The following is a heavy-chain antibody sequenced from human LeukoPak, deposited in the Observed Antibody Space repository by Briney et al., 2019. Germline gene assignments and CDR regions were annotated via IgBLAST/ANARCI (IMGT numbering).Heavy chain of an antibody. CDR3: AELGITMIGGV. D-gene: IGHD3-10*02. CDR1: EFSFSSYE. CDR2: ISSSGSTI. Sequence: PGGSLRLSCAASEFSFSSYETNWVRQAPGKGLEWVSYISSSGSTIYYADSVKGRFTISRDNAKNSLYLQMNSLRAEDTAVYYCAELGITMIGGVWGKGTTVTISS. V-gene: IGHV3-48*03. J-gene: IGHJ6*04.